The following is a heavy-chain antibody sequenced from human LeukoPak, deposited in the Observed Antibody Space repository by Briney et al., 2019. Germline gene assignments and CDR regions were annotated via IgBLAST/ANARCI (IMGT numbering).Heavy chain of an antibody. CDR1: DFTFSSYE. CDR2: ISGSGTTT. D-gene: IGHD3-10*01. J-gene: IGHJ5*02. CDR3: VTGGRGSADNWFDP. Sequence: PGGSLRLSCIASDFTFSSYEMNWVRQAPGQGPEWIAYISGSGTTTYYADSVRGRFAISRDNTQNSLSLQMNSLRADDTAIYYCVTGGRGSADNWFDPWGQGTLVTVSS. V-gene: IGHV3-48*03.